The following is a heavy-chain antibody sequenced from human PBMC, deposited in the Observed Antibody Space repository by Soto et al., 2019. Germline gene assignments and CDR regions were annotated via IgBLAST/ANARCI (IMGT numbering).Heavy chain of an antibody. J-gene: IGHJ6*02. D-gene: IGHD5-18*01. CDR3: ARTSMQSRGYSYGHGGMDV. CDR2: IDPSDSYT. V-gene: IGHV5-10-1*01. CDR1: GYSFTSYW. Sequence: EVQVVQSGAEVKKPGESLRISCKGSGYSFTSYWISWVRQMPGKGLEWMGRIDPSDSYTNYSPSFQGHVTISADKSISTAYLQWSSLKASDTAMYYCARTSMQSRGYSYGHGGMDVWGQGTTVTVSS.